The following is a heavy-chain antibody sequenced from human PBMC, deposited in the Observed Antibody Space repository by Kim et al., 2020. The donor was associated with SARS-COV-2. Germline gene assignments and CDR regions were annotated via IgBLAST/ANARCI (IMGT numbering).Heavy chain of an antibody. J-gene: IGHJ5*02. CDR2: T. V-gene: IGHV4-31*02. CDR3: ARAHRSGWFDP. Sequence: TYYNPSLKSRVTISVDTSKNQFSLKLSSVTAADTAVYYCARAHRSGWFDPWGQGTLVTVSS.